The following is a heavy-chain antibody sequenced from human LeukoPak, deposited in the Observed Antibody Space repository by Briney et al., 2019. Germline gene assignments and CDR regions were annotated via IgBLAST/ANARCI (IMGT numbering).Heavy chain of an antibody. V-gene: IGHV4-31*03. Sequence: PSQTLSLTCTVSGVSISSGGYYWSWIRQHPGKGLEWIGYIYYSGSTYYNPSLKSRVTISVDTSKNQFSLKLSSVTAADTAVYYCARETEFYYGGLQDYWGQGTLVTVSS. CDR2: IYYSGST. CDR1: GVSISSGGYY. J-gene: IGHJ4*02. D-gene: IGHD4-23*01. CDR3: ARETEFYYGGLQDY.